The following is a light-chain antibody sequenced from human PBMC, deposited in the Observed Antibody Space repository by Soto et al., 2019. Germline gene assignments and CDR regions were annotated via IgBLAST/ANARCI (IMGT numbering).Light chain of an antibody. Sequence: QSALVQPASVSGSPGQSITISCTGTSNDVGGYNYVSWYQHHPGEAPKLIIFGVSNRPSGVSNRFSGSKSGNTASLTISGLQADDEADFYCNSYTASSTLVFGSGTKVTVL. CDR3: NSYTASSTLV. CDR2: GVS. J-gene: IGLJ1*01. V-gene: IGLV2-14*03. CDR1: SNDVGGYNY.